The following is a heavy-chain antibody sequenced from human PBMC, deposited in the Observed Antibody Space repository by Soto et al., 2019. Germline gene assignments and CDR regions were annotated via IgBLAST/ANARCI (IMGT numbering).Heavy chain of an antibody. CDR2: INPADGST. D-gene: IGHD3-10*01. Sequence: QVQVVQSGAEVKKTGASVKLSCKTSGYTFTQYYIHWVRLAPGQGLEWMGIINPADGSTTYAQNLQGRVTMTIDTATSTVYMELSRLRSEDTAVYYCCRDQDTARGIETIITVTIHIWGQGTLVNVSS. CDR3: CRDQDTARGIETIITVTIHI. CDR1: GYTFTQYY. J-gene: IGHJ4*02. V-gene: IGHV1-46*04.